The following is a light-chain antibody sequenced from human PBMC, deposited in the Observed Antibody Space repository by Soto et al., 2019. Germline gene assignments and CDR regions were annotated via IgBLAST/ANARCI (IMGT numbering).Light chain of an antibody. CDR2: WAS. V-gene: IGKV4-1*01. J-gene: IGKJ2*01. Sequence: DIVMTQSPDSLAVSLGERATINCKSSQSVLYSSNNKNYLVWYQQKPGQPPKLLIYWASTRESGVPDRFIGSGSGTDFTLTISSLQSEDVAVYYCQQYYSIPYTFGQGTKLEIK. CDR1: QSVLYSSNNKNY. CDR3: QQYYSIPYT.